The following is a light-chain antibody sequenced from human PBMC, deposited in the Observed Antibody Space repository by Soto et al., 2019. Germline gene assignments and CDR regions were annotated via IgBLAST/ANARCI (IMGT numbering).Light chain of an antibody. CDR1: QSVRSNF. J-gene: IGKJ4*01. V-gene: IGKV3D-20*02. CDR3: QHCLNWPA. CDR2: GAS. Sequence: EIVLTQSPGTLSLSPGERATLSCRASQSVRSNFLAWYKQKPGQAPRLLIYGASNRATGIPDRFSGSGSGTDFTLTIRSLEPEDFAVDYCQHCLNWPAFGGGTKGDIK.